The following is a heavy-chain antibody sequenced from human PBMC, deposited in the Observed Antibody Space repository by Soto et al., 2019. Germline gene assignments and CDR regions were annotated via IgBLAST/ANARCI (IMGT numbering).Heavy chain of an antibody. CDR3: ARGAYSSSPRNYFDY. CDR2: IIPILGIA. CDR1: GGTFSSYT. V-gene: IGHV1-69*02. J-gene: IGHJ4*02. Sequence: SVKVSCKASGGTFSSYTISWVRQAPGQGLEWMGRIIPILGIANYAQKFQGRVTITADKSTSTAYMELSSLRSEDTAVYYCARGAYSSSPRNYFDYWGQGTLVTVSS. D-gene: IGHD6-6*01.